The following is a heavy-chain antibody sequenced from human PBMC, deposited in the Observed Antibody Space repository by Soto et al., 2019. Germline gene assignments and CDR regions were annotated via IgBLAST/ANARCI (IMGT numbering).Heavy chain of an antibody. V-gene: IGHV4-59*01. J-gene: IGHJ5*01. CDR2: ISYSGSA. Sequence: QVQLQESGPGLVKPSETLSLTCTVSGVSIRSYYWSWIRQPPGKGLEWIGFISYSGSATYSPSLKSRVTISVDTSKSQSSLKLSSMTAADTAVYYCAREFWITMVASWGQGSLVSVSS. CDR3: AREFWITMVAS. CDR1: GVSIRSYY. D-gene: IGHD3-10*01.